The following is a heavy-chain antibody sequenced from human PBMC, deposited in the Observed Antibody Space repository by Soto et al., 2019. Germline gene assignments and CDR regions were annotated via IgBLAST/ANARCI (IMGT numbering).Heavy chain of an antibody. J-gene: IGHJ4*02. D-gene: IGHD6-13*01. CDR1: GASISSGDYF. V-gene: IGHV4-30-4*01. CDR3: ARSPTVCSSSSWTFDY. CDR2: IYDSGSS. Sequence: SETLSLTCTVSGASISSGDYFWSWIRQSPGKGLQWIGYIYDSGSSYYNPSLKSRVTMSVDTSKNQFSLKLSSVTAADTAVYYCARSPTVCSSSSWTFDYWGQGTLVTVSS.